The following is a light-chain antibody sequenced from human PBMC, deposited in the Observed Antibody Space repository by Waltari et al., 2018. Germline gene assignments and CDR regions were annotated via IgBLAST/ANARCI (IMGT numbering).Light chain of an antibody. Sequence: QSVLTQPPSVSGAPGQRVPISCTGSGSNIGAGYDVHWYQQLPRAAPKLLIYGSTSRPLGGPARFFGSTSGTSASLAITGLQAEDEADDYCQSYDTSLRVVFGGGTKLTVL. V-gene: IGLV1-40*01. CDR2: GST. CDR1: GSNIGAGYD. CDR3: QSYDTSLRVV. J-gene: IGLJ3*02.